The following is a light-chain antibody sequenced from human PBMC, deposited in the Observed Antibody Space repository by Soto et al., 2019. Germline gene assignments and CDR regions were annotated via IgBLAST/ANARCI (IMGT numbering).Light chain of an antibody. CDR3: QQYNSFSWT. CDR2: KAS. J-gene: IGKJ1*01. CDR1: QSVNSW. Sequence: DIQMTQSPYTLSAHVGDIVNISCRASQSVNSWLAWYQQKPGKAPKLLIYKASTLESGVPSRLGGSGSGTEFTLAITSLQPEDFATYYCQQYNSFSWTFGQGTKV. V-gene: IGKV1-5*03.